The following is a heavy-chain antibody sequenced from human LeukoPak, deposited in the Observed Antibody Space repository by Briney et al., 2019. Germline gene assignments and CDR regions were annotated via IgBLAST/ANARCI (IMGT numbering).Heavy chain of an antibody. J-gene: IGHJ4*02. V-gene: IGHV3-48*03. CDR3: ASFGADSSGAQDDY. Sequence: PGGSLRLSCAASGFTFSSYEMNWVRQAPGKGLKWVSYISSSGSTIYYADSVKGRFTISRDNAKNSLYLQMNSLRAEDTAVYYCASFGADSSGAQDDYWGQGTLVTVSS. CDR1: GFTFSSYE. CDR2: ISSSGSTI. D-gene: IGHD3-22*01.